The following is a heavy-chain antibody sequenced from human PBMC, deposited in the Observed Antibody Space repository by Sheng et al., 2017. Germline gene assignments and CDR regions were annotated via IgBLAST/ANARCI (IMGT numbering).Heavy chain of an antibody. CDR1: GFSFKDYE. CDR2: ITTSGTMV. J-gene: IGHJ4*02. D-gene: IGHD5-12*01. Sequence: VQLVESGGGVVQPGGSLRLSCAASGFSFKDYEMNWVRQAPGKGLEWLSYITTSGTMVKYADSVKGRFTISRDDATDSLNLQMTGLRVEDTAVYYCARGRWLHSRSYYFDSWGQGTLVTVSS. CDR3: ARGRWLHSRSYYFDS. V-gene: IGHV3-48*03.